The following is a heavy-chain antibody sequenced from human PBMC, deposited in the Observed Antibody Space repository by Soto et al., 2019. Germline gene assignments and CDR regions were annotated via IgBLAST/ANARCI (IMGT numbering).Heavy chain of an antibody. J-gene: IGHJ4*02. Sequence: PGGSLRLSCAASGFTFSSYAMSWVRQAPGKGLEWVSAISGSGGSTYYADSVKGRFTISRDNSKNTLYLKMNSLRAEDTAVYYCAKTTTIAVAAPTYWGQGTLVTVSS. CDR2: ISGSGGST. V-gene: IGHV3-23*01. D-gene: IGHD6-19*01. CDR1: GFTFSSYA. CDR3: AKTTTIAVAAPTY.